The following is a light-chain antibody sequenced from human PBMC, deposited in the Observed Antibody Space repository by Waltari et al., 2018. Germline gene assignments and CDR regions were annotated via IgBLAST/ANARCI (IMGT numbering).Light chain of an antibody. J-gene: IGLJ3*02. CDR3: SSYTSNSAV. CDR2: DVS. V-gene: IGLV2-14*03. CDR1: SSDVAINSF. Sequence: QSALTQPASVSGSPAQSITVPFTGISSDVAINSFVSWYQQHPGKAPKVVIYDVSYRHSGVSDRFSGAKSGNTASLTISGLQAEDEADYYCSSYTSNSAVFGGGTKVTVL.